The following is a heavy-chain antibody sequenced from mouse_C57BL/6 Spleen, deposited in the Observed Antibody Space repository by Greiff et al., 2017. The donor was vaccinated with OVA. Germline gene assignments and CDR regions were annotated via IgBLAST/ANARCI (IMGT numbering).Heavy chain of an antibody. J-gene: IGHJ4*01. CDR2: INPSSGYT. D-gene: IGHD1-1*01. Sequence: QVQLKQSGAELAKPGASVKLSCKASGYTFTSYWMHWVKQRPGQGLEWIGYINPSSGYTKYNQKFKDKATLTADKSSSTAYMQLSSLTYEDSAVYYCARWGTVVARAMDYWGQGTSVTVSS. CDR1: GYTFTSYW. V-gene: IGHV1-7*01. CDR3: ARWGTVVARAMDY.